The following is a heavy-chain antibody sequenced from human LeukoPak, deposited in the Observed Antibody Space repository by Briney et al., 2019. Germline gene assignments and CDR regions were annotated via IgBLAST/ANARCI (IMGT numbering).Heavy chain of an antibody. CDR2: IISKAYGGTT. D-gene: IGHD6-19*01. V-gene: IGHV3-49*03. CDR3: SRGFVAGWLVSFDY. Sequence: GGSLRLSCTASGFTFCDYAMSWFRQAPGKGREWVGFIISKAYGGTTEYAASVKGRFTISGDDSKSIAYLQMNSLKTEDTAVYFCSRGFVAGWLVSFDYWGQGILVTVSS. J-gene: IGHJ4*02. CDR1: GFTFCDYA.